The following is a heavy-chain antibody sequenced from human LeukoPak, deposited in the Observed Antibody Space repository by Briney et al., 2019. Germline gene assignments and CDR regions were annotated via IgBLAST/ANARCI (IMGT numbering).Heavy chain of an antibody. Sequence: GGSLRLSCAASGFTFSSYSMNWVRQAPGKGLEWVSYISSSSSTIYYADSVKGRFTISRDNAKNSLYLQMNSLRDEDTAVYYCARDGEYYYASSGYYYWGQGTLVTVSS. CDR2: ISSSSSTI. V-gene: IGHV3-48*02. CDR3: ARDGEYYYASSGYYY. CDR1: GFTFSSYS. J-gene: IGHJ4*02. D-gene: IGHD3-22*01.